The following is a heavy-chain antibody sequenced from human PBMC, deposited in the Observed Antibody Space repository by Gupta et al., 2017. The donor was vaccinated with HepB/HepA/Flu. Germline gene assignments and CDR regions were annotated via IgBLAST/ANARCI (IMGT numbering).Heavy chain of an antibody. Sequence: QLQLQESGPGLVKPSETLSLPCTVSGGSITNYNYYWGWIRQPPGKGLEWIGGIYYTGVTDYKPSLKSRVTLSVDTSKNQFSLMVNSVTAADTAVYYCTRGGPGGYWGQGTLVTVSS. CDR1: GGSITNYNYY. D-gene: IGHD1-26*01. V-gene: IGHV4-39*01. J-gene: IGHJ4*02. CDR3: TRGGPGGY. CDR2: IYYTGVT.